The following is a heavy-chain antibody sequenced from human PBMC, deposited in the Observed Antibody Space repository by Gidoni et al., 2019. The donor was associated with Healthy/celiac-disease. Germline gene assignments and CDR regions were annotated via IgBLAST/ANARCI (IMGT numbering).Heavy chain of an antibody. CDR3: ARSGFWSGYSIWYYFDY. CDR2: IYPGDSDT. CDR1: GCGLTSYG. D-gene: IGHD3-3*01. V-gene: IGHV5-51*01. Sequence: EVQLVQSGAEVKKPGESLKISCKGSGCGLTSYGIGWGRQMPGKGLEWMGIIYPGDSDTRYSPSFQGQVTISADKSISTAYLQWSSLKASDTAMYYCARSGFWSGYSIWYYFDYWGQGTLVTVSS. J-gene: IGHJ4*02.